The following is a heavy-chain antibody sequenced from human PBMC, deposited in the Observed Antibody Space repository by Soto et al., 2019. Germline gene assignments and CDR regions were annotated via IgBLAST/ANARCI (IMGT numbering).Heavy chain of an antibody. D-gene: IGHD6-13*01. J-gene: IGHJ4*02. CDR3: ARAGGIAAAGPNYYFDY. CDR1: GYTFTSYY. Sequence: GASVKVSCKASGYTFTSYYMHWVRQAPGQGLEWMGIINPSGGSTSYAQKFQGRVTMTRDTSTSTVYMELSSLRSEDTAVYYCARAGGIAAAGPNYYFDYWGQGTLVTVSS. V-gene: IGHV1-46*01. CDR2: INPSGGST.